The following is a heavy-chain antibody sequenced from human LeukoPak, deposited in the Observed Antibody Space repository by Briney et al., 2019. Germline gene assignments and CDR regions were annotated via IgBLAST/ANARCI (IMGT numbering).Heavy chain of an antibody. CDR2: FYSSGST. CDR1: GGSVSTYY. D-gene: IGHD3-10*01. Sequence: SETLSLTCTVSGGSVSTYYWSWIRQPAGKGLEWIGRFYSSGSTSYNPSLKSRVSMPIDTSKNQFSLNLTSVTAADTAVFYCARKTPGTSMDVWGQGTPVTVSS. CDR3: ARKTPGTSMDV. J-gene: IGHJ6*02. V-gene: IGHV4-4*07.